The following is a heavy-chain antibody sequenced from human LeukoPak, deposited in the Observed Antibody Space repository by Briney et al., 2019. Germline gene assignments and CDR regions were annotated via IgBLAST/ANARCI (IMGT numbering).Heavy chain of an antibody. Sequence: ASVKVSCKASGGTFSSYAISWVRQAPGQGLEWMGGIIPIFGTANYAQKFQGRVTITADESTSTAYMELSGLRSEDTAVYYCASPPCSGGSCYSPYYYYMDVWGKGTTVTVSS. V-gene: IGHV1-69*13. CDR2: IIPIFGTA. J-gene: IGHJ6*03. CDR3: ASPPCSGGSCYSPYYYYMDV. CDR1: GGTFSSYA. D-gene: IGHD2-15*01.